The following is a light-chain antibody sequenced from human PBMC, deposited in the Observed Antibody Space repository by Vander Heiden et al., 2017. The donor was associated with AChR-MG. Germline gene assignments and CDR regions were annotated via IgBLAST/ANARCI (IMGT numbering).Light chain of an antibody. CDR3: QQDGSSPRT. J-gene: IGKJ1*01. Sequence: EIVLTQSPGTLSLSPGERATLSCRASQSVSSSSFAWYQQKPGQAPRLHIYGASSRATGIPDRFSGSGSGTDFTLTISRLEPEDFAVYYCQQDGSSPRTFGRGTRVEIK. V-gene: IGKV3-20*01. CDR2: GAS. CDR1: QSVSSSS.